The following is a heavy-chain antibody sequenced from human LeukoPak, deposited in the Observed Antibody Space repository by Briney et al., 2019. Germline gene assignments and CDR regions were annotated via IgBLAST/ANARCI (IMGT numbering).Heavy chain of an antibody. Sequence: GRALRVSCAASGFTFSSYGMHWVRQAPRKGLEGVAVIWYDGSNKYYADSVKGRFTISRDNSKNTLYLQMNSLRAEDTAVYYCARDRRYYYGMDVWGQGTTVTVSS. J-gene: IGHJ6*02. V-gene: IGHV3-33*01. CDR1: GFTFSSYG. CDR3: ARDRRYYYGMDV. CDR2: IWYDGSNK.